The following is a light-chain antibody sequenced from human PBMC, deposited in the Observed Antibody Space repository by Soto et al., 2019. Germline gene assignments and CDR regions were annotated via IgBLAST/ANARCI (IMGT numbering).Light chain of an antibody. CDR2: WAS. V-gene: IGKV4-1*01. CDR1: QSVLYTSNNENS. CDR3: QQYYSAPPT. Sequence: DIVMTQSPDSLAVSLGERATINCKSSQSVLYTSNNENSLAWYQQKPGQPPNLLIYWASTRESGVPDRFSGSGSGTDFTLTISSLQAEDVALYYCQQYYSAPPTFGQGTKVEIK. J-gene: IGKJ1*01.